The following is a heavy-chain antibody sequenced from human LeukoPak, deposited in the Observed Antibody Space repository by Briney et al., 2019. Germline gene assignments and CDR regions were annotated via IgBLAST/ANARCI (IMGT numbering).Heavy chain of an antibody. CDR2: IYYSGST. J-gene: IGHJ4*02. CDR1: GGSISSYY. Sequence: SETLSLTCTVSGGSISSYYWSWIRQPPGKGLEWIGYIYYSGSTNYNPSLKSRVTISVDTSKNQFSLKLSSVTAADTAVYYCAKRSYGSGSHDYWGQATLVTVSS. D-gene: IGHD3-10*01. CDR3: AKRSYGSGSHDY. V-gene: IGHV4-59*01.